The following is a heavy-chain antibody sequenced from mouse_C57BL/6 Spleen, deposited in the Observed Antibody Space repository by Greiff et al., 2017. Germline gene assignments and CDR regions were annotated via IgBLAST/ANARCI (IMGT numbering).Heavy chain of an antibody. J-gene: IGHJ4*01. CDR3: ARDYGRGAMDY. Sequence: EVKLMESGGGLVKPGGSLKLSCAASGFTFSSYAMSWVRQTPEKRLEWVATISDGGSYTYYPDNVKGRFTISRDNAKNNLYLQMSHLKSEDTAMYYCARDYGRGAMDYWGQGTSVTVSS. D-gene: IGHD1-1*01. V-gene: IGHV5-4*01. CDR1: GFTFSSYA. CDR2: ISDGGSYT.